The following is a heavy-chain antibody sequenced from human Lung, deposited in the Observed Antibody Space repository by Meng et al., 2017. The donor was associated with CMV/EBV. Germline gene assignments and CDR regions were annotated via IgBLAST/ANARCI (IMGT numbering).Heavy chain of an antibody. Sequence: VSGVSISTATWWSWVRQPPGKGLEWIGEIYRSGSTNYSPSLKSRVTISIDRSKNQFSLRLTSVTAADTAVYYCAKEWLNATTGQFDYWGQGTLVTVSS. J-gene: IGHJ4*02. D-gene: IGHD1-26*01. V-gene: IGHV4-4*02. CDR2: IYRSGST. CDR1: GVSISTATW. CDR3: AKEWLNATTGQFDY.